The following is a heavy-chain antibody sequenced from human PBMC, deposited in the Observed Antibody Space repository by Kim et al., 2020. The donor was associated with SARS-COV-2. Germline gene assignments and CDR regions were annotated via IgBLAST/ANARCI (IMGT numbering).Heavy chain of an antibody. CDR2: INTNTGNP. J-gene: IGHJ6*03. Sequence: ASVKVSCKASGYTFTSYAMNWVRQAPGQGLEWMGWINTNTGNPTYAQGFTGRFVFSLDTSVSTAYLQISSLKAEDTAVYYCARFIVVVPAARYYYYYMDVWGKGPTVTVSS. CDR1: GYTFTSYA. CDR3: ARFIVVVPAARYYYYYMDV. V-gene: IGHV7-4-1*02. D-gene: IGHD2-2*01.